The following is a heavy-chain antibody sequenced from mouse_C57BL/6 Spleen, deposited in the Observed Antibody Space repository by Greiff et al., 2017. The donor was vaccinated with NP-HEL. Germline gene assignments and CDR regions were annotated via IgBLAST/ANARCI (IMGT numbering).Heavy chain of an antibody. CDR2: ISYDGSN. V-gene: IGHV3-6*01. CDR3: ARGRNYYGSRDYAMDY. D-gene: IGHD1-1*01. Sequence: EVKLMESGPGLVKPSQSLSLTCSVTGYSITSGYYWNWIRQFPGNKLEWMGYISYDGSNNYNPSLKNRISITRDTSKNQFFLKLNSVTTEDTATYYCARGRNYYGSRDYAMDYWGQGTSVTVSS. J-gene: IGHJ4*01. CDR1: GYSITSGYY.